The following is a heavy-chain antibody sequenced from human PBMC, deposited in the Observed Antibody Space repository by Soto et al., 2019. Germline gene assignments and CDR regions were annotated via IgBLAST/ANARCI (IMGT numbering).Heavy chain of an antibody. D-gene: IGHD1-1*01. CDR3: ARRQGLLQYRDF. J-gene: IGHJ4*02. Sequence: EVQLVESGGGLQQPGGSLRLSCAASGFSFSDYGMNWFRQAPGKGLEWVSFISDTGFTIYYADSVKGRFTISRDNAKNSLFLQMDSLRDEDTAVYYCARRQGLLQYRDFWGQGTLVTVSS. CDR1: GFSFSDYG. CDR2: ISDTGFTI. V-gene: IGHV3-48*02.